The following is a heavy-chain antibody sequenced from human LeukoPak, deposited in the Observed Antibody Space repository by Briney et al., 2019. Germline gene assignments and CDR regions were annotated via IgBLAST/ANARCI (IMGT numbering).Heavy chain of an antibody. V-gene: IGHV1-69*13. Sequence: GASVKVSCKASGGTFSSYAISWVRQAPGQGLEWMGGIIPIFGTANYAQKFQGRVTITADESTSTAYMELSSLRSEDTAVYYCASASLVPAGAYFDYWGQGTMVTVSS. CDR1: GGTFSSYA. CDR2: IIPIFGTA. CDR3: ASASLVPAGAYFDY. D-gene: IGHD2-2*01. J-gene: IGHJ4*02.